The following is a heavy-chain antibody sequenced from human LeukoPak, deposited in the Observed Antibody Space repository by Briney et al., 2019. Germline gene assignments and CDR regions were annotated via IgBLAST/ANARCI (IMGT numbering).Heavy chain of an antibody. CDR2: ITGSGGRT. CDR3: ASGATVTTDFDY. J-gene: IGHJ4*02. Sequence: GGSLRLSCVASGFTFSSYAMNWVRQAPGKGLEWVSAITGSGGRTYYADSVKGRFTISRDNSKNTLYLQMNSLRAEDTAVYYCASGATVTTDFDYWGQGTLVTVSS. CDR1: GFTFSSYA. V-gene: IGHV3-23*01. D-gene: IGHD4-17*01.